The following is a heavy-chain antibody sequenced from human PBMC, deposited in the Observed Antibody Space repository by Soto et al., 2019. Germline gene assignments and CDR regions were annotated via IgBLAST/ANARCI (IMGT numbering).Heavy chain of an antibody. D-gene: IGHD2-15*01. CDR1: GFTFSSYA. V-gene: IGHV3-23*01. CDR2: ISGSGGSS. Sequence: GGSLRLSCTASGFTFSSYAMSWVRQAPGKGLEWVSAISGSGGSSYYADSVKGRFTISRDNSKNTLSLQMNSLRAGDTAVYYCAKDLEYPATVFDYWGQGILVTVSS. J-gene: IGHJ4*02. CDR3: AKDLEYPATVFDY.